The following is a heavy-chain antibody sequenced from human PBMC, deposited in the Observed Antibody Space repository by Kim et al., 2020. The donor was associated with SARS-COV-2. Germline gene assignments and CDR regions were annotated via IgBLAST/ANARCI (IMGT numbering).Heavy chain of an antibody. J-gene: IGHJ6*02. Sequence: SVKVSCKASGGTFSSYAISWVRQAPGQGLEWMGGIIPIFGTANYAQKFQGRVTITADESTSTAYMELSSLGSEDTAVYYCARDVGWFGELGGVWGQGTTVTVSS. CDR1: GGTFSSYA. D-gene: IGHD3-10*01. V-gene: IGHV1-69*13. CDR3: ARDVGWFGELGGV. CDR2: IIPIFGTA.